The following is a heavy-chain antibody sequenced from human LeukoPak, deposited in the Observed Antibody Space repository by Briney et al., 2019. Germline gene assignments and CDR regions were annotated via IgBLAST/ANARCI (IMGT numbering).Heavy chain of an antibody. J-gene: IGHJ4*02. CDR3: VRYYYDSSGYVFDY. D-gene: IGHD3-22*01. CDR1: GYTFTSYD. Sequence: GASVKVSCKASGYTFTSYDINWVRQATGQGLEWMGWMNPNSGNTGYAQKFRGRVTMTRNTSISTAYMELSSLRSEDTAVYYCVRYYYDSSGYVFDYWGQGTLVTVSS. V-gene: IGHV1-8*01. CDR2: MNPNSGNT.